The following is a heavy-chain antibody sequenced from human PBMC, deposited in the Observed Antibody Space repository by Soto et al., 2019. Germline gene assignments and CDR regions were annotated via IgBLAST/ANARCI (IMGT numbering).Heavy chain of an antibody. Sequence: QAQLVQSGSEVKKPGASVKVSCKASGYSFTAFGVNWVRQAPGQGLEWLGWISAYNGNRVYAKSFPGRLTVTTDTTRDTSYLALTNLRYDDTAIYYCARGHDILTGWKVEFWGQGTLVTVSS. V-gene: IGHV1-18*01. J-gene: IGHJ4*02. CDR3: ARGHDILTGWKVEF. D-gene: IGHD3-9*01. CDR2: ISAYNGNR. CDR1: GYSFTAFG.